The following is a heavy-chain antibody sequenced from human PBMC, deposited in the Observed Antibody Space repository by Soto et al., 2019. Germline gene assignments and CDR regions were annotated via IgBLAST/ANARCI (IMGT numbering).Heavy chain of an antibody. J-gene: IGHJ4*02. CDR3: ERCGYSFSVRFLDY. Sequence: SETLSLTCAVSGHSISSGFYYWGWVRQPPGKGLEWIGSIYHTESTYYNPSLKSRVTMSVDTSKNQLSLKLSSVTAADTAVYYWERCGYSFSVRFLDYWGQGTRVTVSS. D-gene: IGHD5-12*01. CDR1: GHSISSGFYY. CDR2: IYHTEST. V-gene: IGHV4-38-2*01.